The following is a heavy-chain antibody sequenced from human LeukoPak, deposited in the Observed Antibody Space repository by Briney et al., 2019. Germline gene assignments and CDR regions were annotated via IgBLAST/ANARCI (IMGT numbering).Heavy chain of an antibody. D-gene: IGHD3-22*01. Sequence: SETLSLTCTVSGGSISSYYWSWIRQPPGKGLEWIGYIYYSGSTNYNPSLKSRVTISVDTSKNQFSLKLSSVTAADTAVYYCARAPAYYYDSSGDYSRFDYWGQGTLVTVSS. CDR1: GGSISSYY. CDR3: ARAPAYYYDSSGDYSRFDY. V-gene: IGHV4-59*01. CDR2: IYYSGST. J-gene: IGHJ4*02.